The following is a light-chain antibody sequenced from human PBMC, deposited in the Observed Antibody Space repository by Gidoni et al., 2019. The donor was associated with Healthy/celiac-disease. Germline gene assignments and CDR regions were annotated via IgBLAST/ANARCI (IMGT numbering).Light chain of an antibody. CDR1: QSISSS. V-gene: IGKV1-5*01. J-gene: IGKJ1*01. CDR2: DAS. Sequence: STLSASVGDRVTITCRASQSISSSLAWYQQKPGKAPKLLIYDASSLQSGVPSRFSGSGSGTEFTLTISSLQPDDFATYYCQQYYSYPWTFGQXTKVEIK. CDR3: QQYYSYPWT.